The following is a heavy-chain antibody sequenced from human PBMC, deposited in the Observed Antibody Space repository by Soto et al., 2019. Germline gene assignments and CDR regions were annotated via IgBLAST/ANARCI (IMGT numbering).Heavy chain of an antibody. CDR2: IKQDGGEK. J-gene: IGHJ5*02. D-gene: IGHD1-26*01. CDR1: GFTFINYW. CDR3: ARTKANKWFDP. Sequence: GGSLRLSCAAPGFTFINYWMSWVRQAPGKGLEWVANIKQDGGEKYYVDSVKGRFTISRDNAKNSLYLQMNSLRAEDTAVYYCARTKANKWFDPWGQGTLVTVSS. V-gene: IGHV3-7*03.